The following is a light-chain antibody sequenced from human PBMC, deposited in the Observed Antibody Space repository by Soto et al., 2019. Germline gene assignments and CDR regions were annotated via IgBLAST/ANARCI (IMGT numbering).Light chain of an antibody. V-gene: IGKV3-15*01. CDR1: QSVSSK. CDR2: GVS. Sequence: EIVMTQSPATLSVSPGERATLSCRASQSVSSKLAWFQQKPGQAPSLLIYGVSTRATGVPVRFSGSGSGTEFTLTINSLQSEDFAVYYCQQRQSWPRTFGQGTKVGI. J-gene: IGKJ1*01. CDR3: QQRQSWPRT.